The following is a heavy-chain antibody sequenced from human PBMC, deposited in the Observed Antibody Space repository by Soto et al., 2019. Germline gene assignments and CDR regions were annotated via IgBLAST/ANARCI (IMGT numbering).Heavy chain of an antibody. V-gene: IGHV3-33*01. CDR2: IWYDGSNK. CDR1: GLTFSSYG. CDR3: ARGRTAMVTGRSAFDY. D-gene: IGHD5-18*01. Sequence: QVQLVESGGGVVQPGRSLRLSCAASGLTFSSYGMHWVRQAPGKGLEWVAVIWYDGSNKYYADSVKGRFTISRDNSKNXLYLQMNSLRAEDTAVYYCARGRTAMVTGRSAFDYWGQGTLVTVSS. J-gene: IGHJ4*02.